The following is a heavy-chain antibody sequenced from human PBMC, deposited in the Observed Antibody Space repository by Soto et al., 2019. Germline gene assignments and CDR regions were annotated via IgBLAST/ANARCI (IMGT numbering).Heavy chain of an antibody. CDR3: ARTLFSSHNPVVH. Sequence: PGGSLRLSCAASGFSFSDYSMNWVRQAPGKGLEWVSYISSSRSTIYYADSVKGRFTISRDNAKNSLYLQMNSLRAEDTAVYYCARTLFSSHNPVVHWGQGILVTVSS. CDR2: ISSSRSTI. D-gene: IGHD6-6*01. J-gene: IGHJ4*02. V-gene: IGHV3-48*01. CDR1: GFSFSDYS.